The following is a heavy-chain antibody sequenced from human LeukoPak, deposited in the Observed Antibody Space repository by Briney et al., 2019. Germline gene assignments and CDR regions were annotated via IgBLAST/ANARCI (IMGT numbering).Heavy chain of an antibody. D-gene: IGHD3-3*01. Sequence: QAGGSLRLSCTASGFTFGDYAMSWVRQAPGKGLEWVGFIRSKAYGGTTEYAASVKGRFTISRDDSKSIAYLQMNSLKTEDTAVYYCISFGVVGTTYYFDYWGQGTLVTVSS. V-gene: IGHV3-49*04. J-gene: IGHJ4*02. CDR2: IRSKAYGGTT. CDR3: ISFGVVGTTYYFDY. CDR1: GFTFGDYA.